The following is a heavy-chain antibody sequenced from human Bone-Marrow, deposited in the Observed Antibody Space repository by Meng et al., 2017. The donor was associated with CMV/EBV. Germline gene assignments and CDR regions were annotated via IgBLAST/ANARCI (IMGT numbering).Heavy chain of an antibody. CDR3: ARDASCSSTSCYFGRNKHHGLGGPFDY. CDR1: GYTFTSYY. V-gene: IGHV1-46*01. J-gene: IGHJ4*02. CDR2: INPSGGST. Sequence: ASVKVSCKASGYTFTSYYMHWVRQAPGQGLEWMGIINPSGGSTSYAQKFQGRVTMTRDTSTSTVYMELSSLRSEDTAVYYCARDASCSSTSCYFGRNKHHGLGGPFDYWGQGTLVTVSS. D-gene: IGHD2-2*01.